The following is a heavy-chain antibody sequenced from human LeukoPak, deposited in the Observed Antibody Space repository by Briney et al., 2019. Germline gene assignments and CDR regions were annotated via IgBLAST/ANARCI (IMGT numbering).Heavy chain of an antibody. CDR3: ATYSSGYYYVAY. V-gene: IGHV4-59*01. CDR2: IYYSGST. J-gene: IGHJ4*02. Sequence: SETLSLTCTVSGGSISSYYWSWIRQPPGKGLEWIGYIYYSGSTNYNPSLKSRVTISVDTSTNQFSLKLSSVTAADTAVYYCATYSSGYYYVAYWGQGTLVTVSS. D-gene: IGHD3-22*01. CDR1: GGSISSYY.